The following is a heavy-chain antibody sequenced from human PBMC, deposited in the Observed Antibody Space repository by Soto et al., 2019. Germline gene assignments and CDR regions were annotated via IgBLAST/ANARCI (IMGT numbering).Heavy chain of an antibody. CDR1: GFTLGDYA. D-gene: IGHD6-19*01. V-gene: IGHV3-49*04. CDR2: IRSKAYSGTT. J-gene: IGHJ4*02. CDR3: TVTPLRSGWHWTGSDY. Sequence: SLRLSCSPSGFTLGDYALSWVRQAPGKGLEWVSLIRSKAYSGTTEYAASVKDRFIISRDDSKSIAYLQMNSLKTEDTAIYYCTVTPLRSGWHWTGSDYWGQGTLVTVSS.